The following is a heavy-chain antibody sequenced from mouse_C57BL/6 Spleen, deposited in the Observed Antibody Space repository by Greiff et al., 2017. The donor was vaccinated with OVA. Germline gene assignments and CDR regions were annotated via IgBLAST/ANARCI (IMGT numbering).Heavy chain of an antibody. CDR2: ISSGSSTI. Sequence: EVKVEESGGGLVKPGGSLKLSCAASGFTFSDYGMHWVRQAPEKGLEWVAYISSGSSTIYYADTVKGRFTISRDNAKNTLFLQMTSLRSEDTAMYYCARRSTVNYAMDYWGQGTSVTVSS. V-gene: IGHV5-17*01. J-gene: IGHJ4*01. CDR3: ARRSTVNYAMDY. CDR1: GFTFSDYG. D-gene: IGHD1-1*01.